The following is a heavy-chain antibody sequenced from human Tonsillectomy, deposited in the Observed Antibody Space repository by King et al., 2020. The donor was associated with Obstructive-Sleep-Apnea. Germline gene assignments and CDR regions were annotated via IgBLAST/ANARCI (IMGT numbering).Heavy chain of an antibody. J-gene: IGHJ6*02. V-gene: IGHV3-30*18. CDR1: GFTFSNYG. Sequence: VQLVESGGGVVQPGRSLRLSCAASGFTFSNYGMHWVRQAPGKGLEWVAVISYDGSNKYYATPGKGRFTISRDNSKNTRYLQMNSLRAEDTAVYYCAKGPGRTSFGVAHYYYYGIDVWGQGTTVTVSS. CDR2: ISYDGSNK. CDR3: AKGPGRTSFGVAHYYYYGIDV. D-gene: IGHD3-3*01.